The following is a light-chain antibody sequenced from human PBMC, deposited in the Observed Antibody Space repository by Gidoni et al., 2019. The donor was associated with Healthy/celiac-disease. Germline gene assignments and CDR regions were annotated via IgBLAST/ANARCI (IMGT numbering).Light chain of an antibody. CDR1: KLGDKY. CDR2: QDS. V-gene: IGLV3-1*01. J-gene: IGLJ2*01. Sequence: SYELTQPPSVSVSPGQTASITCSGDKLGDKYACWYQQKPGQSPVLVIYQDSQRPSGIPERISGSNSGNTATLTISGTQAMDEADYYCQAWDSSNLVVGGGTKLTVL. CDR3: QAWDSSNLV.